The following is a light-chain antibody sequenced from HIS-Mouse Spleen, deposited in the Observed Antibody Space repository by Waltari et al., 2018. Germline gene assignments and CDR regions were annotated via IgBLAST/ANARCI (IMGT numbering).Light chain of an antibody. Sequence: QSALTQPRSVSGSPGQSVTISCTGTSSDVGGYTHVSWYQQHPGKAPKLMIYDVSKRPSGVPDRFSGSKSGNTASLTISGLQAEDEADYYCCSYAGSYTDYVFGTGTKVTVL. CDR2: DVS. CDR1: SSDVGGYTH. CDR3: CSYAGSYTDYV. V-gene: IGLV2-11*01. J-gene: IGLJ1*01.